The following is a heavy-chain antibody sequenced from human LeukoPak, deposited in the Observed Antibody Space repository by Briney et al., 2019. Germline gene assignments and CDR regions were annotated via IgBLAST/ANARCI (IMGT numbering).Heavy chain of an antibody. V-gene: IGHV3-33*08. D-gene: IGHD1-26*01. CDR2: IWHDGEKI. CDR3: SRPRYSGXYYPFDS. J-gene: IGHJ4*02. CDR1: GFTFSSYA. Sequence: GGSLRLSCAASGFTFSSYAMHWVRQPPGKGLEWVAIIWHDGEKIFYADSVRGRFAISKDTSKNTLYLQMNSLRVDDTAIYYCSRPRYSGXYYPFDSWGQGTXVTVSS.